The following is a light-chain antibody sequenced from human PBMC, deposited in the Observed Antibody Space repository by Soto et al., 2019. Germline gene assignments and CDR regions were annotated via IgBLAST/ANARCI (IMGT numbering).Light chain of an antibody. V-gene: IGKV3-20*01. CDR1: QSVSSRY. CDR2: GAS. Sequence: EIVLTQSPGTLSLSPGERATLSCRASQSVSSRYLAWYHQKPGQAPRLLIYGASRRATGIPDRFSGSGSGTDFTLTISRLEPEDFAVYYCQQYGSSFSITFGQGTRLEIK. J-gene: IGKJ5*01. CDR3: QQYGSSFSIT.